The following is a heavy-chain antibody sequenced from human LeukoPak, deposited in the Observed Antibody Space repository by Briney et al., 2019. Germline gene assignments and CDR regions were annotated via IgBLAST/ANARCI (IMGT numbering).Heavy chain of an antibody. CDR3: ARVSVAGTSNYYYYYYMDV. V-gene: IGHV1-8*01. D-gene: IGHD6-19*01. CDR2: MNPNSGNT. Sequence: ASVKVSCKASGYTFTSYDINRVRQATGQGLEWMGWMNPNSGNTGYAQKFQGRVTMTRNTSISTAYMELSSLRSEDTAVYYCARVSVAGTSNYYYYYYMDVWGKGTTVTVSS. CDR1: GYTFTSYD. J-gene: IGHJ6*03.